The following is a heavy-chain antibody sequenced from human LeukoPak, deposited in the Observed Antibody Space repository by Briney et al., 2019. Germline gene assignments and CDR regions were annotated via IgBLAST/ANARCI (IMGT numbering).Heavy chain of an antibody. CDR1: GYTFTGYY. D-gene: IGHD5-18*01. Sequence: GASVKVSCKASGYTFTGYYMHWVRQAPGQGLEWMGWINPNSGGTNYAQKFQGRVTMTRDTSISTAYMELSSLRSEDTAVYYCARGREIPAIGLDYWGQGTLVTVSS. J-gene: IGHJ4*02. CDR3: ARGREIPAIGLDY. CDR2: INPNSGGT. V-gene: IGHV1-2*02.